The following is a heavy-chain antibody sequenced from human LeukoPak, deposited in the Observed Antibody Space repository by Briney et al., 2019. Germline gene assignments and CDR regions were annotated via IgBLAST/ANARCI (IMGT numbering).Heavy chain of an antibody. CDR3: VRHRTASDY. J-gene: IGHJ4*02. CDR2: ISPSTSYI. Sequence: PGGSLRLSCAASGFTFSDYTMSWVRQAPGKGLEWVSSISPSTSYIYYADSLKGRFTISRGNAKNSLYLQMNSLTAEDTAIYYCVRHRTASDYWGQGALVTVSS. CDR1: GFTFSDYT. D-gene: IGHD3-16*02. V-gene: IGHV3-21*01.